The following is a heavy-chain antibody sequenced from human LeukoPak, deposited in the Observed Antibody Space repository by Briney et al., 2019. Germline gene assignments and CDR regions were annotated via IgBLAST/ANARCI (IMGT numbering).Heavy chain of an antibody. D-gene: IGHD2-15*01. CDR1: GFTFDDYA. Sequence: SLRLSCAASGFTFDDYAMHWVRQAPGKGLGWVSGISWNSGSIGYADSVKGRFTISRDNAKNSLYLQMNSLRAEDTALYYCAKDKGAVGAYGMDVWGQGTTVTVSS. CDR2: ISWNSGSI. V-gene: IGHV3-9*01. J-gene: IGHJ6*02. CDR3: AKDKGAVGAYGMDV.